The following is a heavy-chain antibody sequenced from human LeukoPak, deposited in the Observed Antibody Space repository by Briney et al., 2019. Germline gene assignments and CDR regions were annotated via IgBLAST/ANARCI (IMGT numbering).Heavy chain of an antibody. CDR2: IKGDGIST. CDR1: RFTFSNYG. CDR3: AKDHYWSIDY. D-gene: IGHD3-3*01. J-gene: IGHJ4*02. V-gene: IGHV3-74*01. Sequence: PGGSLRLSCAASRFTFSNYGVNWVGQAPGRGLVWVSRIKGDGISTNYADSVKGRFTISRDIAKNTLYLQMNSLRAEDTGVYYCAKDHYWSIDYWGRGTLVTVSS.